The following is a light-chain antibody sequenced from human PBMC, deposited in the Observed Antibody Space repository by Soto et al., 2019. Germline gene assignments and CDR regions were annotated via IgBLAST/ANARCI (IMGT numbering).Light chain of an antibody. J-gene: IGLJ1*01. CDR2: DVS. CDR3: CSYAGSYTGV. CDR1: SSDVGGYNY. Sequence: QSVRNQPRSVSGSPGQSVTISCTGTSSDVGGYNYVSWYQQHPGKAPKLMIYDVSKRPSGVPDRFSGSKSGNTASLTISGLQAEDEADYYCCSYAGSYTGVFGTGTKVTVL. V-gene: IGLV2-11*01.